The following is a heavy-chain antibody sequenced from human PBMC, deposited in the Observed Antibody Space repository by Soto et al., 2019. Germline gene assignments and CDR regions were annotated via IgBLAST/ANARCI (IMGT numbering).Heavy chain of an antibody. CDR3: ARAKKRARYSGSYILSAFDI. J-gene: IGHJ3*02. D-gene: IGHD1-26*01. Sequence: ASVKVSCKASGYTFTSYGISWVRQAPGQGLEWMGWISAYNGNTNCAQKPQGRVTMTTDTSTSTAYMELRSLRSDDTAVYYCARAKKRARYSGSYILSAFDIWGQGTMVTVSS. CDR2: ISAYNGNT. CDR1: GYTFTSYG. V-gene: IGHV1-18*01.